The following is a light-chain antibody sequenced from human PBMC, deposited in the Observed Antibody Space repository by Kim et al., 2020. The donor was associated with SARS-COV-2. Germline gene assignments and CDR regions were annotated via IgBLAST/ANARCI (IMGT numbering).Light chain of an antibody. V-gene: IGKV4-1*01. Sequence: SATINGKSSQSVLYSSNNKNYLAWYQQKPGQPPKLLIYWASTRESGVPDRFSGSGSGTDFTLTISSLQAEDVVVYYCQQYYSTPYTFGQGTKLEI. CDR3: QQYYSTPYT. CDR2: WAS. J-gene: IGKJ2*01. CDR1: QSVLYSSNNKNY.